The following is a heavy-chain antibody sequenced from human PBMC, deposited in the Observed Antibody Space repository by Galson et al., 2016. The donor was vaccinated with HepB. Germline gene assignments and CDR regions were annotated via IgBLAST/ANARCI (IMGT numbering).Heavy chain of an antibody. D-gene: IGHD2-8*01. CDR2: IWNDGSNI. V-gene: IGHV3-33*01. CDR1: GFAFSSDG. Sequence: SLRLSCAASGFAFSSDGMHWVRQAPGKGLEWGAVIWNDGSNIHYEDSAKGRFTISRDNSKNTLYLQMNSLRAEDTAVYYCARASDRNYWCLDYWGQGTLVTVSS. CDR3: ARASDRNYWCLDY. J-gene: IGHJ4*02.